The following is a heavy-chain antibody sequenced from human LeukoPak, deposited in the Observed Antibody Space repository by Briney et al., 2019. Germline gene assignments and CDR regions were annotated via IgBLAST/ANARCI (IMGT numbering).Heavy chain of an antibody. Sequence: PGRSLRLSCAASGFTFSSYAMHWVRQAPGKGLEWVAVISYDGSNKYYADSVKGRFTISRDNSKNTLYLQMNSLRAEDTAVYYCASEAVAPFDYWGQGTLVTVSS. V-gene: IGHV3-30*04. D-gene: IGHD6-19*01. CDR3: ASEAVAPFDY. CDR2: ISYDGSNK. J-gene: IGHJ4*02. CDR1: GFTFSSYA.